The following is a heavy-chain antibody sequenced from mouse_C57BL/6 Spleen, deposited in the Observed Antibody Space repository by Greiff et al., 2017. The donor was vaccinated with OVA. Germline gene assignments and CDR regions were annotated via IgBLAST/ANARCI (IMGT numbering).Heavy chain of an antibody. CDR1: GYTFTNYW. CDR3: ARSLTGTPDYFDY. CDR2: IYPGGGYT. J-gene: IGHJ2*01. Sequence: VKLMESGAELVRPGTSVKMSCKASGYTFTNYWIGWAKQRPGHGLEWIGDIYPGGGYTNYNEKFKGKATLTADKSSSTAYMQFSSLTSEDSAIYYCARSLTGTPDYFDYWGQGTTLTVSS. D-gene: IGHD4-1*01. V-gene: IGHV1-63*01.